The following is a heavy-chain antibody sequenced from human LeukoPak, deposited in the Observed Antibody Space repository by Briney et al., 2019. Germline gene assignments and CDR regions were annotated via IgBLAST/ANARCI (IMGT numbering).Heavy chain of an antibody. CDR1: GFAFSSFG. V-gene: IGHV3-30*19. CDR3: ARAPYGDYSYFDY. J-gene: IGHJ4*02. CDR2: ISYDGSNK. Sequence: PGRSLRLSCAASGFAFSSFGMHWVRQAPGKGLEWVAVISYDGSNKYYADSVKGRFTISRDNSKNTLYLQMNSLRAEDTAVYYCARAPYGDYSYFDYWGQGTLVTVSS. D-gene: IGHD4-17*01.